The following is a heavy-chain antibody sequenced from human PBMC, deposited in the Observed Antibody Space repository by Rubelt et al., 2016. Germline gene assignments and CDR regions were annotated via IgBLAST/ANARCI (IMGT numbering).Heavy chain of an antibody. CDR2: IWYDGSDK. CDR1: GFIFSNYA. CDR3: ARDRSVGSNWYRFVDY. D-gene: IGHD6-13*01. Sequence: GRSLRLSCAPSGFIFSNYAMHWVRQAPGKGLEWVAIIWYDGSDKYYSDSVKGRFTISRDNSKNTLYLQMNSLRADDTAVYYCARDRSVGSNWYRFVDYWGQGTLVTVSS. J-gene: IGHJ4*02. V-gene: IGHV3-33*01.